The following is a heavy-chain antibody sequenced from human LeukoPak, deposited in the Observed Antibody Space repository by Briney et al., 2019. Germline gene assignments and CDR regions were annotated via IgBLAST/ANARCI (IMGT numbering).Heavy chain of an antibody. D-gene: IGHD3-10*01. V-gene: IGHV4-4*07. CDR1: GGSISSYY. CDR2: IYTSGTT. Sequence: SETLSLTCTVSGGSISSYYWSWIRQPAGKGLEWIGRIYTSGTTHYNPSLKSRVTMSVDTSKNQFSLKLSSVTAADTAVYYCARDVRSITMVRGVITTFGYYMDVWGKGTTVTISS. J-gene: IGHJ6*03. CDR3: ARDVRSITMVRGVITTFGYYMDV.